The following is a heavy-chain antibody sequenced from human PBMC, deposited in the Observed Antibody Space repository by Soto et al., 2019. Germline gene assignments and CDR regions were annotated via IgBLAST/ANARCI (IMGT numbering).Heavy chain of an antibody. CDR3: ARDDCSGGSCYTDY. V-gene: IGHV4-59*01. CDR2: IYYSGST. D-gene: IGHD2-15*01. J-gene: IGHJ4*02. CDR1: GGSISSYY. Sequence: SETLSLTCTVSGGSISSYYWSWIRQPPGKGLEWIGYIYYSGSTNYNPSLKSRVTISVDTSKNQLSLKLSSVTAADTAVYYCARDDCSGGSCYTDYWGQGTLVTVSS.